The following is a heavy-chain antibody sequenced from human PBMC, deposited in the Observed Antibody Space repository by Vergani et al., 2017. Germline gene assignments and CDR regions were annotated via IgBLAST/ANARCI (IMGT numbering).Heavy chain of an antibody. CDR1: GGSISPYY. D-gene: IGHD6-6*01. CDR3: AREYSSSVGFLAY. J-gene: IGHJ4*02. Sequence: QVQLQESGPGLVKPSETLSLICIVSGGSISPYYWSWIRQPAGKGLEWIGRIYTSESTNSNPSLKSQVTMSVDTSKNQFSLKLSSVTAADTAVYYCAREYSSSVGFLAYWGQGTLVTVSS. CDR2: IYTSEST. V-gene: IGHV4-4*07.